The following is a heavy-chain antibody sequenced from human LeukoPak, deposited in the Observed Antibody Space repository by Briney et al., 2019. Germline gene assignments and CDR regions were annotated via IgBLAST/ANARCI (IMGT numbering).Heavy chain of an antibody. CDR1: GGSVSGSYY. D-gene: IGHD4-17*01. CDR3: ARHYGP. J-gene: IGHJ5*02. V-gene: IGHV4-39*01. CDR2: IYHSGST. Sequence: PSETLSLTCTVSGGSVSGSYYWNWIRQPPGKGLEWIGSIYHSGSTYYNPSLKSRVTISVDTSRNQFSLNLSSVTAADTAVYYCARHYGPWGQGTLVAVSS.